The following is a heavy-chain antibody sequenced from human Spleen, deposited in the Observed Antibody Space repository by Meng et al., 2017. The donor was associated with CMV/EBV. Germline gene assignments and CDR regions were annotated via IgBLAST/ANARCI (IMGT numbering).Heavy chain of an antibody. CDR2: IRYDGNSK. CDR3: ARDIGGSGRGWFDP. CDR1: GFTFSSYW. V-gene: IGHV3-30*02. Sequence: SGFTFSSYWMSWVRQAPGKGLEWVAFIRYDGNSKYYLDSVRGRFTVSRDNSKNTLHLQMNSLRAEDTAVYYCARDIGGSGRGWFDPWGQGTLVTVSS. J-gene: IGHJ5*02. D-gene: IGHD6-19*01.